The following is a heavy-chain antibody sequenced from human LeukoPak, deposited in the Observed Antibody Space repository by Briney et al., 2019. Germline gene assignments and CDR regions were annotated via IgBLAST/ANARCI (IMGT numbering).Heavy chain of an antibody. CDR1: GGSFSGYY. CDR2: INHSGST. Sequence: SETLSLTCAVYGGSFSGYYWSWIRQPPGKGLEWIGEINHSGSTNYNPSLKGRVTISVDTSKNQFSLKLSSVTAADTAVYYCAGNLWFGGAFDIWGQGTMVTVSS. V-gene: IGHV4-34*01. CDR3: AGNLWFGGAFDI. D-gene: IGHD3-10*01. J-gene: IGHJ3*02.